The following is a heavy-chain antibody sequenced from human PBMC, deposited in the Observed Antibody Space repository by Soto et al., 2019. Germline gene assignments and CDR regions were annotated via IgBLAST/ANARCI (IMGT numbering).Heavy chain of an antibody. CDR2: VQMSGTT. CDR1: GASVRSYH. J-gene: IGHJ5*02. V-gene: IGHV4-4*07. Sequence: SETLSLTCAVSGASVRSYHWSWIRQAAGKGLEWIGRVQMSGTTNSNPSLKTRVTMSLDTSKNEVSLRMTSVTAADAAVYFCAKDRSTMRWFDPWGQGILVTVS. D-gene: IGHD1-1*01. CDR3: AKDRSTMRWFDP.